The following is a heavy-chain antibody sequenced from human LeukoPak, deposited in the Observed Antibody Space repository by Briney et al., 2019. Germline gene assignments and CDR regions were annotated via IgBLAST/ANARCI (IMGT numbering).Heavy chain of an antibody. Sequence: GASVKVSCKASGYTLTSSYMHWVRQAPGQGLEWMGIINPSDDSTRYAQKFQGGVTMTKDTSTNTVYMHLSSLSSDDTAVYYCARGGSGRSRGVFDYWGQGTLVTVSS. D-gene: IGHD3-10*01. CDR3: ARGGSGRSRGVFDY. CDR2: INPSDDST. J-gene: IGHJ4*02. V-gene: IGHV1-46*01. CDR1: GYTLTSSY.